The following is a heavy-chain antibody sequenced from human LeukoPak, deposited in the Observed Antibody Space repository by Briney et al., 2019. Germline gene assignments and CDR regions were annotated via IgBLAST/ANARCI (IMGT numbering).Heavy chain of an antibody. CDR3: ARESGSGSSRRDFDY. D-gene: IGHD6-13*01. Sequence: ASVKVSCKASGYTFTSYYMHWVRQAPGQGLEWMGIINPSGGSTSYAQKFQGRVNMTRDTSTSTVYMELSSLRSEDTAVYYCARESGSGSSRRDFDYWGQGTLVTVSS. CDR1: GYTFTSYY. V-gene: IGHV1-46*01. CDR2: INPSGGST. J-gene: IGHJ4*02.